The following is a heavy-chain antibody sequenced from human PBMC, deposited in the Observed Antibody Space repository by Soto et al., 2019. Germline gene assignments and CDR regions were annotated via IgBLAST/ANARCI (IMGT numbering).Heavy chain of an antibody. J-gene: IGHJ6*02. CDR2: ISYDATNK. V-gene: IGHV3-30*03. Sequence: GVSLRLSCAASGFTFSSLGMHWVRQAPGEGLEWVAVISYDATNKYYADSVKGRFTISRDNSKSTLFLQLNSLRTEYTAISFCARDRGVFKRGYYDYSYYGMDGWGQGTTVTVSS. CDR3: ARDRGVFKRGYYDYSYYGMDG. CDR1: GFTFSSLG. D-gene: IGHD3-22*01.